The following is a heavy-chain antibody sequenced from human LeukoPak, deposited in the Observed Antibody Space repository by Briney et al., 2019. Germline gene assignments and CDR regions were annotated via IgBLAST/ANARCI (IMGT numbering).Heavy chain of an antibody. CDR1: GFTFSSYW. CDR2: IKQDGSEK. J-gene: IGHJ5*02. D-gene: IGHD3-22*01. V-gene: IGHV3-7*01. CDR3: ARITSRFYDSSAYYRALHNWFDP. Sequence: PGGSLRLSCAASGFTFSSYWMSWVHQAPGKGLEWVANIKQDGSEKYYVDSVKGRFTISRDNAKNSLYLQMNSLRAEDTAVYYCARITSRFYDSSAYYRALHNWFDPWGQGTLVTVSS.